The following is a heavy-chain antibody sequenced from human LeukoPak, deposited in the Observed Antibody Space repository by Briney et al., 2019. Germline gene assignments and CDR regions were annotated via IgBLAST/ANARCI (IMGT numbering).Heavy chain of an antibody. CDR1: GFTFSSYW. Sequence: PGGSLRLSCAASGFTFSSYWMSWVRQAPGKGLEWVSTVSTSGDNTYYADSVKGRFTISRDNSKNTLYLQVNSLRAEDTAVYYCAKRGVAAGRQYYIDYWSQGTLVTVSS. CDR3: AKRGVAAGRQYYIDY. V-gene: IGHV3-23*01. CDR2: VSTSGDNT. J-gene: IGHJ4*02. D-gene: IGHD6-13*01.